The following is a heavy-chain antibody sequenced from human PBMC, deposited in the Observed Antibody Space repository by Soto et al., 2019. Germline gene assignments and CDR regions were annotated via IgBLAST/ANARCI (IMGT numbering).Heavy chain of an antibody. J-gene: IGHJ6*02. CDR3: AREIAPYSSSPHYYYGMDV. CDR1: GGTFSSYA. V-gene: IGHV1-69*12. Sequence: QVQLVQSGAEVKKPGSSVKVSCKASGGTFSSYAISWVRQAPGQGLEWMGGIIPIFGTANYAQKFQGRVTITADESTSTAYRELSSLRSEDTAVYYCAREIAPYSSSPHYYYGMDVWGQGTTVTVSS. D-gene: IGHD6-13*01. CDR2: IIPIFGTA.